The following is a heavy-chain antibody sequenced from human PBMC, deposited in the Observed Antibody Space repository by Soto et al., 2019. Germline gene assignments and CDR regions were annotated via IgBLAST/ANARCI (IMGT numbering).Heavy chain of an antibody. CDR2: IYYSGST. J-gene: IGHJ4*02. CDR1: GGSISSYY. CDR3: ARDNGYSYGYTLDH. Sequence: PSETLSLTCTVSGGSISSYYWSWIRQPPGKGLEWIGYIYYSGSTNYNPSLKSRVTIPVDTSKNQFSLKLSSVTAADTAVYYCARDNGYSYGYTLDHWGQGTLVTAPQ. V-gene: IGHV4-59*01. D-gene: IGHD5-18*01.